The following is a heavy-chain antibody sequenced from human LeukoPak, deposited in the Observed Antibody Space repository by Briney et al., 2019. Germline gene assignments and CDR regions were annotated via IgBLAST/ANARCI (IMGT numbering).Heavy chain of an antibody. D-gene: IGHD4-23*01. Sequence: SQTLSLTCTVSGGSISSGDYYWSWIRQPPGKGLEWIGCIYYSGSTYYNPSLKSRVTISVDTSKNQFSLKLSSVTAADTAVYYCASFRSTVVTRVDYWGQGTLVTVSS. J-gene: IGHJ4*02. V-gene: IGHV4-30-4*01. CDR1: GGSISSGDYY. CDR2: IYYSGST. CDR3: ASFRSTVVTRVDY.